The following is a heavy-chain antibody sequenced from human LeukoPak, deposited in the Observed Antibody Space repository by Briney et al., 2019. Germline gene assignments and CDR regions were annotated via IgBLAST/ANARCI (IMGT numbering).Heavy chain of an antibody. CDR2: ISGSGGST. CDR1: GFTFSSYA. CDR3: ASSPRYSGSYGWFDP. V-gene: IGHV3-23*01. J-gene: IGHJ5*02. D-gene: IGHD1-26*01. Sequence: GGSLRLSCAASGFTFSSYAMSWVRQAPGKGLEWVSAISGSGGSTYYADSVKGRFTISRDNSKNTLYLQMNSLRAEDTAVYYCASSPRYSGSYGWFDPWGQGTLVTVSS.